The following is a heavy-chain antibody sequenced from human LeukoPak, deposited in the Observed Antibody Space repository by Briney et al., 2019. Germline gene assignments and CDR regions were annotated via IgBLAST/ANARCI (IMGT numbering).Heavy chain of an antibody. CDR3: AKDGYYDILTSYWSHYYYYMDV. V-gene: IGHV3-23*01. D-gene: IGHD3-9*01. J-gene: IGHJ6*03. CDR1: GFTFSSYG. CDR2: ISGSGGST. Sequence: GGSLRLSCAASGFTFSSYGMSWVRQAPGKGLEWVSAISGSGGSTYYADSVKGRFTISRDNSKSTLYLQMNSLRAEDTAVYYCAKDGYYDILTSYWSHYYYYMDVWGKGTTVTVSS.